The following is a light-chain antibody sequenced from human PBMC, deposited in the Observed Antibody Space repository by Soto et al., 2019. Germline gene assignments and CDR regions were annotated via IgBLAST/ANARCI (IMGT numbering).Light chain of an antibody. Sequence: EIVMTQSPATLSVSPGERATLSCRASQTVDNFLAWYQLKPGKAPRLLIYDATNRASGIPDRFSGSGSGTDFTLTISRLEPEDFAVYYCHQYDSWTFGQGTKVDI. J-gene: IGKJ1*01. CDR2: DAT. CDR3: HQYDSWT. CDR1: QTVDNF. V-gene: IGKV3D-15*01.